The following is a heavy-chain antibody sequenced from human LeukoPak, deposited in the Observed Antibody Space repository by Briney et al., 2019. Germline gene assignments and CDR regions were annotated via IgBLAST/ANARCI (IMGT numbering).Heavy chain of an antibody. CDR3: AKDVAGVRGVRGGFDY. CDR1: GFTFSSYA. CDR2: LGGSGVST. Sequence: GGSLRLSCAASGFTFSSYAMSWVRQAPGKGLEWVSALGGSGVSTYYADSVKGRFAISRDNSKNTLYLQMSTVRAEDTAIYYCAKDVAGVRGVRGGFDYWGQGTLVTVSS. D-gene: IGHD3-10*01. V-gene: IGHV3-23*01. J-gene: IGHJ4*02.